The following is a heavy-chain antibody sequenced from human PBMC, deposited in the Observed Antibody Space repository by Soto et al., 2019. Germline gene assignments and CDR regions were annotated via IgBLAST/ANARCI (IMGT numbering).Heavy chain of an antibody. D-gene: IGHD2-15*01. V-gene: IGHV1-69*12. CDR3: ARESRYCSGGSCYFLPGIDY. Sequence: QVQLVQSGAEVKKPGSSVKVSCKASGGTFSSYAISWVRQAPGQGLEWMGGIIPIFGTANYAQKFQGRVTITADESTSKAYMELSSLRSEDTAVYYWARESRYCSGGSCYFLPGIDYWGQGTLVTVAS. CDR1: GGTFSSYA. J-gene: IGHJ4*02. CDR2: IIPIFGTA.